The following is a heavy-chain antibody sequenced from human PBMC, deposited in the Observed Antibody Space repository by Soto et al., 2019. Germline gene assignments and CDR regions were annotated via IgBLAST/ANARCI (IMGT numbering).Heavy chain of an antibody. CDR3: ARAYDYSSNWFDP. CDR2: IYHSGST. CDR1: GGSISSTNW. V-gene: IGHV4-4*02. Sequence: QVQLQESGPGLVQPSGTLSLTCAVSGGSISSTNWWSWVRQPPGKGLEWIGEIYHSGSTNYNPSRKSRVIISVDKSKHQFSLKLSSVTAADTAVYYCARAYDYSSNWFDPWGQGTLVTVSS. J-gene: IGHJ5*02. D-gene: IGHD4-4*01.